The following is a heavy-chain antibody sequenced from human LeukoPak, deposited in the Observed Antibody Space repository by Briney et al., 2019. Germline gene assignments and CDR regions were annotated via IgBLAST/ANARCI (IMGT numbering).Heavy chain of an antibody. CDR1: GGTFSSYA. D-gene: IGHD4-17*01. V-gene: IGHV1-69*13. J-gene: IGHJ4*02. CDR3: ARGVLSRTTVTMFWGGYYYFDY. Sequence: SVKVSCRASGGTFSSYAISWVRQAPGQGLEWMGGIIPIFGTANYAQKFQGRVTITADESTSTAYMELSSLRSEDTAVYYCARGVLSRTTVTMFWGGYYYFDYWGQGTLVTVSS. CDR2: IIPIFGTA.